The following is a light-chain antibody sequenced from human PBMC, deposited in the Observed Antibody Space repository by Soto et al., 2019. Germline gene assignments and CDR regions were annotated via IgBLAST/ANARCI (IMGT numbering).Light chain of an antibody. CDR2: AAS. V-gene: IGKV1-9*01. Sequence: IRLTQSLSALSASVENRVTITCLASQGISNFLAWYQQKPGKAPKLLIYAASTLQSGVPSRFSGSGSGTDFTLTISSLQPEDFATYYCQQLESYPSTSGGGTKVDIK. CDR1: QGISNF. J-gene: IGKJ4*01. CDR3: QQLESYPST.